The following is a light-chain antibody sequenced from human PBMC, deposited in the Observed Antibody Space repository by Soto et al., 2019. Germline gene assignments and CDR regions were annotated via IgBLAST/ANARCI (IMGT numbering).Light chain of an antibody. Sequence: QSALTQPPSVSGSPGQSVTISCTGTSTDFVGYNRVSWYQQPPGTAPKLMIYDVSKRPSGVPDRFSGSKSGNTASLTISGLQAADEADYYCSLYTSENAYVFGTGTKLTVL. J-gene: IGLJ1*01. CDR2: DVS. V-gene: IGLV2-18*01. CDR3: SLYTSENAYV. CDR1: STDFVGYNR.